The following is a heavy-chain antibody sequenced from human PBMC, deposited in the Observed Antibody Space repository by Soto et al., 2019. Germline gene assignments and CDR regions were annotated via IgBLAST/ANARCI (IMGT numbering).Heavy chain of an antibody. CDR1: GSTFSSYA. V-gene: IGHV3-23*01. CDR2: ISGSGGST. D-gene: IGHD6-19*01. CDR3: AKDPSIAVVNIDY. Sequence: GGSLRLSCAASGSTFSSYAMSWVRQAPGKGLEWVSAISGSGGSTYYADSVKGRFTISRDNSKNTLYLQMNSLRAEDTAVYYCAKDPSIAVVNIDYWGQGTLVTVSS. J-gene: IGHJ4*02.